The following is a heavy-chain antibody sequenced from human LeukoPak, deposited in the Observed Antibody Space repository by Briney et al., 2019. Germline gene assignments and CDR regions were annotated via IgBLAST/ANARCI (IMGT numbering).Heavy chain of an antibody. CDR3: ARGCGGDCYPFRDY. D-gene: IGHD2-21*02. J-gene: IGHJ4*02. CDR2: ISSSSTYI. CDR1: GFTFSDYY. Sequence: GGSLRLSCAASGFTFSDYYMSWIRQAPGTGLEWVSYISSSSTYIYYADSVKGRFTISRDNAKNSLYLQMNTLSAEDTAVYYCARGCGGDCYPFRDYWGQGTLVTVSS. V-gene: IGHV3-11*06.